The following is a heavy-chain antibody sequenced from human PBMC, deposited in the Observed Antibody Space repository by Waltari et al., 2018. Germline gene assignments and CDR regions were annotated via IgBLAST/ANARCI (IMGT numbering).Heavy chain of an antibody. CDR3: ARHWKRSGYRFDP. V-gene: IGHV4-39*01. CDR2: IYYSGIT. Sequence: QLRLQESGPGLVKPSETLSLTCTVSGGSISSGGYYWGWIRQSPGKGLEWIGSIYYSGITDYNPTLESRVTISGDTAKNEFSLKLSSVTAAETAVYYCARHWKRSGYRFDPWGQGTLVTVSS. CDR1: GGSISSGGYY. J-gene: IGHJ5*02. D-gene: IGHD5-12*01.